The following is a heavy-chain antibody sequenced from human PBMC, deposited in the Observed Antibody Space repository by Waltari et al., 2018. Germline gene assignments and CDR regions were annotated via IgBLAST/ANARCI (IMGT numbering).Heavy chain of an antibody. CDR1: GGSFSGYY. J-gene: IGHJ4*02. D-gene: IGHD3-9*01. CDR3: ARGIPANYDILTGTAYFDY. CDR2: INHSGST. Sequence: QVQLQQWGAGLLKPSETLSLTCAVYGGSFSGYYWSWIRQPPGKGLEWIGEINHSGSTNYNPSLKSRVTISVDTSKNQFSLKLSSVTAADTAVYYCARGIPANYDILTGTAYFDYWGQGTLVTVSS. V-gene: IGHV4-34*01.